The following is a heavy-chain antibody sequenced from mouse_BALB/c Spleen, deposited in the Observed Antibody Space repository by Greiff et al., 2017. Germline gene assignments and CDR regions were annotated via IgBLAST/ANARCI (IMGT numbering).Heavy chain of an antibody. J-gene: IGHJ3*01. D-gene: IGHD2-1*01. CDR3: ARHDHYGNPFAY. CDR2: INSDGGST. CDR1: EYEFPSHD. V-gene: IGHV5-2*01. Sequence: EVKLVEPGGGLVQPGASLKLSCESTEYEFPSHDMSWVRKTPGKRLELVAAINSDGGSTYYPDTMERRFIISRDNTKKTRYLQMSSLRSEDTALYYYARHDHYGNPFAYWGQGTLVTVSA.